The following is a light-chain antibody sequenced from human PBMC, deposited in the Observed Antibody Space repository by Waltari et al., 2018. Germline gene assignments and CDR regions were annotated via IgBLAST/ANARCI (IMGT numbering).Light chain of an antibody. CDR1: QDVNYW. Sequence: DIQMTQSPSSVSASVGDRVTITCRASQDVNYWLAWYQQRPGKAPKLLIFHASSLESGVPSRFSGSGSGTEFNLTISSLQPEDFATYFCQQANSFPRTFGQGTKVEI. J-gene: IGKJ1*01. V-gene: IGKV1-12*01. CDR3: QQANSFPRT. CDR2: HAS.